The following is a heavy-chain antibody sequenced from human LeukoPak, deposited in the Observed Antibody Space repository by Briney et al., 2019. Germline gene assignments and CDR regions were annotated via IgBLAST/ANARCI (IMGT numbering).Heavy chain of an antibody. CDR1: GGSISSYY. Sequence: SETLSLTCTVSGGSISSYYWSWIRQPPGKGLEWIGYIYYSGSTNYNPSLKSRVTISVDTSKNQFSLKLSSVTAADTAVYYCARSLTTVTEQAEGNWGQGTLVTVSS. J-gene: IGHJ4*02. D-gene: IGHD4-17*01. V-gene: IGHV4-59*01. CDR2: IYYSGST. CDR3: ARSLTTVTEQAEGN.